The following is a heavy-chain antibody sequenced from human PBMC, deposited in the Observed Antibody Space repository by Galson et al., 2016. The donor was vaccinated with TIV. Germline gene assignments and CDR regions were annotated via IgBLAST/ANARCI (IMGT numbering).Heavy chain of an antibody. CDR1: GGSINSGGYY. J-gene: IGHJ3*02. V-gene: IGHV4-31*03. CDR3: ARDKNDYGVDAFDI. Sequence: TLSLTCTVSGGSINSGGYYWSWLRQHPGEGLEWIGYIYYSGTTQYNPSLKSRVTISVDTSKTQFSLNLSSVTAADTAVYYCARDKNDYGVDAFDIWGQGTMVIVSS. CDR2: IYYSGTT. D-gene: IGHD4-17*01.